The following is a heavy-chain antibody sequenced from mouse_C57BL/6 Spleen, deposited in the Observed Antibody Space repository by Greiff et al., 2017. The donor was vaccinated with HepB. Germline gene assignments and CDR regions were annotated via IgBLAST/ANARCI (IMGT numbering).Heavy chain of an antibody. Sequence: QVQLQQPGAELVKPGASVKLSCKASGYTFTSYWMHWVKQRPGQGLEWIGMIHPNSGSTNYNEKFKSKATLTVDKSSSTAYMQLSSLTSEDSAVYYCTSITTVVDWYFDVWGTGTTDTVSS. D-gene: IGHD1-1*01. V-gene: IGHV1-64*01. CDR3: TSITTVVDWYFDV. J-gene: IGHJ1*03. CDR1: GYTFTSYW. CDR2: IHPNSGST.